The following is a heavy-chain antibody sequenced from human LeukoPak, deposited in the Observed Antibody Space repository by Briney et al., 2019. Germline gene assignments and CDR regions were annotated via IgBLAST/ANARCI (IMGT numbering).Heavy chain of an antibody. CDR3: ARDGYYYDSSGYPGYYYYGMDV. CDR2: IWYDGSNK. CDR1: GFTFSSYG. V-gene: IGHV3-33*01. J-gene: IGHJ6*02. D-gene: IGHD3-22*01. Sequence: GGSLRLSCTASGFTFSSYGMHWVRQAPGKGLEWVAVIWYDGSNKYYADSVKGRFTISRDNSKNTLYPQMNSLRAEDTAVYYCARDGYYYDSSGYPGYYYYGMDVWGQGTTVTVSS.